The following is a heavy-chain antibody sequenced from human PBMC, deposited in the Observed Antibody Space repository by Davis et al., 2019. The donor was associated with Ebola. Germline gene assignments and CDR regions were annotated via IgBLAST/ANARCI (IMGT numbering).Heavy chain of an antibody. CDR1: GFTFDDYA. D-gene: IGHD3-16*02. V-gene: IGHV3-9*01. Sequence: PGGSLRLSCAASGFTFDDYAMHWVRQAPGKGLEWVSGITWNSGNIGYADSVKGRFTISRDNAKNSLYLQMNTLRAEDTALYYCAKDLGYIWGSYRHDASDIWGQGTMVTVSS. CDR3: AKDLGYIWGSYRHDASDI. J-gene: IGHJ3*02. CDR2: ITWNSGNI.